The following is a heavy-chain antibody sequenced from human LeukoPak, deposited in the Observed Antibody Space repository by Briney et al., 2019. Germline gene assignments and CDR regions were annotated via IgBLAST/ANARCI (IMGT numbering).Heavy chain of an antibody. CDR1: GFTVSTTY. CDR3: TKDRRVGALYYYYMDV. V-gene: IGHV3-49*04. Sequence: GGSLRLSCAASGFTVSTTYMSWVRQAPGKGLERVGFIRSKAYGGTTEYAASVKGRFTISRDDSKSIAYLQMNSLKTEDTAVYYCTKDRRVGALYYYYMDVWGKGTTVTVSS. D-gene: IGHD1-26*01. CDR2: IRSKAYGGTT. J-gene: IGHJ6*03.